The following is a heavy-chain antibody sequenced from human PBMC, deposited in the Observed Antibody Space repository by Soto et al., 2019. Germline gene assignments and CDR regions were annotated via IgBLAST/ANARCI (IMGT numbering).Heavy chain of an antibody. CDR3: ASGNAWEALLAY. D-gene: IGHD1-26*01. J-gene: IGHJ4*02. V-gene: IGHV4-31*03. Sequence: QVQLQESGPGLVKPSQTLSLTCTVSGASINSGGYYWSWIRHLPGKGLEWIGYIYFSGSTYDNPSLESRVTISLDTSQNQFSLKLNSVTAADTAVYYCASGNAWEALLAYWGQGTLVTVSS. CDR1: GASINSGGYY. CDR2: IYFSGST.